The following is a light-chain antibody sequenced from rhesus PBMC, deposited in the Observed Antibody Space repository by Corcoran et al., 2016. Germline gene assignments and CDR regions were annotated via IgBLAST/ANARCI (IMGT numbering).Light chain of an antibody. V-gene: IGKV1-25*01. CDR2: EAS. J-gene: IGKJ2*01. CDR3: QHYYSIPYS. CDR1: QGITND. Sequence: DIQMTQSPSSLSASLGDRVTITCRASQGITNDLAWYQQKRGETPELLILEASSLQSGIPSRFSGSGSGTAFTLTISRLQPEDFATYYCQHYYSIPYSFGQGTKVEIK.